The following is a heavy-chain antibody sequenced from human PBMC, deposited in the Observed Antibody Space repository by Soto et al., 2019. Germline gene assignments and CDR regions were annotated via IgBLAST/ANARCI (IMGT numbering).Heavy chain of an antibody. CDR1: GGSISSGGYY. V-gene: IGHV4-31*02. J-gene: IGHJ4*02. CDR3: ARDRDGYNYLDY. Sequence: PSETLSLTCTVSGGSISSGGYYWSWIRQHPGKGLECIGYIYYSGSTYYNPSLKSRVTISVDTSKNQFSLKLSSVTAADTAVYYCARDRDGYNYLDYWGQGAMVTVSS. D-gene: IGHD5-12*01. CDR2: IYYSGST.